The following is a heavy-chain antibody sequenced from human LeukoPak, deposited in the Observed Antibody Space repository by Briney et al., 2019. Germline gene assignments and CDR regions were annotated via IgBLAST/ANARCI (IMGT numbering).Heavy chain of an antibody. CDR2: INTNTWNP. D-gene: IGHD6-13*01. CDR1: GYTFTSYA. J-gene: IGHJ4*02. Sequence: ASVKVSCKASGYTFTSYAMNWVRQAPGQGLEWMGWINTNTWNPTYAQGFTGRFVFSLDTSVSTAYLQISSLKAEDTAVYYCARDRSLIAAAADYFDYWGQGTLVTVSS. CDR3: ARDRSLIAAAADYFDY. V-gene: IGHV7-4-1*02.